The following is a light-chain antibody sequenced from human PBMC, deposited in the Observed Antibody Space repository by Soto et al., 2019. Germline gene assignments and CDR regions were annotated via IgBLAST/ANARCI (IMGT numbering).Light chain of an antibody. CDR2: SNN. J-gene: IGLJ3*02. Sequence: QSVLTQPPSVSGAPGQRVTISCTGSGSNLGTGYDVHWYHQLPGAAPKLLISSNNNRPSGVPDRFSGSKSGTSAPLAITGLQPEDEADYYCQSYDDNLGDWVFGGGTKLTVL. V-gene: IGLV1-40*01. CDR3: QSYDDNLGDWV. CDR1: GSNLGTGYD.